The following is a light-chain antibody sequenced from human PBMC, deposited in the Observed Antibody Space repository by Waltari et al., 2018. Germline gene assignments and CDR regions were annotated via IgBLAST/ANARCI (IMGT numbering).Light chain of an antibody. V-gene: IGLV1-40*01. CDR1: NSTICARIV. CDR2: DNN. CDR3: QSYDSALIGLWV. J-gene: IGLJ3*02. Sequence: HSFLTQPPSVSGAPGQRVTISCPVSNSTICARIVVLRYQHLPGTAPRLLIYDNNNRPSGVPDRCSGSKSGTSASLAITGLRSEDEADYYCQSYDSALIGLWVFGGGTKVTVL.